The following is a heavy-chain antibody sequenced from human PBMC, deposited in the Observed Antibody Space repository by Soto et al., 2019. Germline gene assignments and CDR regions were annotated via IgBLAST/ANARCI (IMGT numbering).Heavy chain of an antibody. Sequence: SETLSLTCTVSGGSISSGDYYWSWIRQPPGKGLEWIGYIYYSGSTYYNPSLKSRVTISVDTSKNQFSLKLSSVTAADTAVYYCARPYCTNGVCYGYFDYWGQGTLVTVSS. D-gene: IGHD2-8*01. CDR3: ARPYCTNGVCYGYFDY. J-gene: IGHJ4*02. V-gene: IGHV4-30-4*01. CDR2: IYYSGST. CDR1: GGSISSGDYY.